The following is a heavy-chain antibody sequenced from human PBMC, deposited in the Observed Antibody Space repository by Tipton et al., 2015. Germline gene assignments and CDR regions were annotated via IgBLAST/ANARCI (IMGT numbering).Heavy chain of an antibody. CDR2: IYDGGRS. J-gene: IGHJ4*02. D-gene: IGHD4-17*01. CDR1: GGSFSSTDW. CDR3: STYPYGDFSNYFDN. Sequence: TLSLTCAVSGGSFSSTDWWIWVRQSPGKGLEWIGEIYDGGRSNYKPSLESRVTISVDKSKNQFSLKLSSVTAADTAVYYCSTYPYGDFSNYFDNWGQGTLVTVSS. V-gene: IGHV4-4*02.